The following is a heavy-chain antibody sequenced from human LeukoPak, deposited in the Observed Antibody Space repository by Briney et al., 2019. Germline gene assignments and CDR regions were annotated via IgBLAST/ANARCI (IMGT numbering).Heavy chain of an antibody. CDR3: ARSFLMSFGELLSGGFDV. D-gene: IGHD3-10*01. CDR2: IQHDGSDQ. V-gene: IGHV3-7*01. Sequence: GGSLRLSCAASGFTFSSYWMSWLRQAPGKGLEWVANIQHDGSDQYYEDSVKGRFTISRDNAKDSLFLQMNSLRAEDTAVYFCARSFLMSFGELLSGGFDVWGQGAMVTVSS. J-gene: IGHJ3*01. CDR1: GFTFSSYW.